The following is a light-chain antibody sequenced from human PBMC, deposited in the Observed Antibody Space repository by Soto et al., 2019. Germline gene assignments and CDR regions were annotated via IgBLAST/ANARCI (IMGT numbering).Light chain of an antibody. CDR1: SSDVGGYKF. CDR2: DDS. CDR3: QVWDSSSYV. V-gene: IGLV3-21*02. Sequence: LTQPASVSGSPGQSITISCTGTSSDVGGYKFVSWYQQKPGQAPVLVVYDDSDRPSGIPERFSGSKSGNTATLTISRVEAGDEADYYCQVWDSSSYVFGTGTRSPS. J-gene: IGLJ1*01.